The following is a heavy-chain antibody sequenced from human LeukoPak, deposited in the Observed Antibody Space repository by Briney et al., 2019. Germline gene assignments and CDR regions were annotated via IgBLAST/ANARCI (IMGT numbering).Heavy chain of an antibody. Sequence: GGSLRLSCAACGFTFSSYSMHWVRQAPGKGLEGVSFISSCSSYIYYADSVKGRFTISRDNAKTSLYLEMNSLRAEDTAVYYCARGPYASGSYGRRGWVHYMDVWGKGTTVTISS. D-gene: IGHD3-10*01. V-gene: IGHV3-21*01. CDR3: ARGPYASGSYGRRGWVHYMDV. CDR2: ISSCSSYI. J-gene: IGHJ6*03. CDR1: GFTFSSYS.